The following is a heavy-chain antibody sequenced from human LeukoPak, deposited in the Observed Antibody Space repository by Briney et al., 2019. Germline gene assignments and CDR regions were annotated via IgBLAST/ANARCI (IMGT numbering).Heavy chain of an antibody. D-gene: IGHD2-8*01. CDR3: ASWDIVLMVYAS. CDR2: IYYSGST. Sequence: SETLSLTCTVSGGSISSYYWSWMRQPPGKGLEWIGYIYYSGSTNYNPSLKSRVTISVDTSKNQFSLKLSSVTAADTAVYYCASWDIVLMVYASWGQGTLVTVSS. V-gene: IGHV4-59*01. CDR1: GGSISSYY. J-gene: IGHJ5*02.